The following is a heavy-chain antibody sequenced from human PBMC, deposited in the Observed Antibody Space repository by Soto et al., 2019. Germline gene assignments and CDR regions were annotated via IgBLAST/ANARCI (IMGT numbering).Heavy chain of an antibody. Sequence: SETLSLTCTVSGGSISSYYWSWIRQPPGKGLEWIGYIYYSGSTNYNPSLKSRVTISVDTSKNQFSLKLSSVTAADTAVYYCAGFFIPVDRYYYYGMDVWGQGTTVTVSS. CDR2: IYYSGST. CDR3: AGFFIPVDRYYYYGMDV. D-gene: IGHD2-21*01. CDR1: GGSISSYY. J-gene: IGHJ6*02. V-gene: IGHV4-59*01.